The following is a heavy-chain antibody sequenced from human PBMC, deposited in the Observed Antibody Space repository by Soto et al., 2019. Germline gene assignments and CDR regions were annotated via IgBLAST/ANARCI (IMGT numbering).Heavy chain of an antibody. CDR1: GYSFTSYW. CDR2: IYPGDSDT. J-gene: IGHJ6*02. CDR3: ARAPYDSLTGYSVNDYYYYGMDV. Sequence: GESLKISCKGSGYSFTSYWIGWVRQMPGKGLEWMGIIYPGDSDTRYSPSFQGQVTISADKSISTAYLQWSSLKASDTAMYYCARAPYDSLTGYSVNDYYYYGMDVWGQGTTVTVSS. D-gene: IGHD3-9*01. V-gene: IGHV5-51*01.